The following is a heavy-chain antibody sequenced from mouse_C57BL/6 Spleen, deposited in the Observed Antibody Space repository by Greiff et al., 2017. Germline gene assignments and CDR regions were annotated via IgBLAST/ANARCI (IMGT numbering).Heavy chain of an antibody. J-gene: IGHJ1*03. CDR2: IDPENGDT. CDR3: TTRGFITTVVATGWYFDV. V-gene: IGHV14-4*01. CDR1: GFNIKDDY. Sequence: EVQLQQSGAELVRPGASVKLSCTASGFNIKDDYMHWVKQRPEQGLEWIGWIDPENGDTEYASKFQGKANITADTSSNTAYLQLSSLTSEDTAVYYCTTRGFITTVVATGWYFDVWGTGTTVTVSS. D-gene: IGHD1-1*01.